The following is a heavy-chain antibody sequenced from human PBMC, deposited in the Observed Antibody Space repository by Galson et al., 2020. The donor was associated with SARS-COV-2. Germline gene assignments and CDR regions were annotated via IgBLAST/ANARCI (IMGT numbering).Heavy chain of an antibody. J-gene: IGHJ3*02. CDR3: ARAPVLRYFDWLLSAGAFDI. CDR1: GGSISSGGYY. D-gene: IGHD3-9*01. V-gene: IGHV4-31*03. Sequence: SETLSLTCTVSGGSISSGGYYWSWTRQHPGKGLEWIGYIYYSGSTYYNPSLKSRVTISVDTSKNQFSLKLSSVTAADTAVYYCARAPVLRYFDWLLSAGAFDIWGQGTMVTVSS. CDR2: IYYSGST.